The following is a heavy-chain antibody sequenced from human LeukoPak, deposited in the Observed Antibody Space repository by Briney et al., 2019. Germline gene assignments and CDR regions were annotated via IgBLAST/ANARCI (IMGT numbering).Heavy chain of an antibody. J-gene: IGHJ6*03. CDR2: IYSGGST. Sequence: GGSLRLSCAASGFTVSSNYMSWVRQAPGKGLEWVSVIYSGGSTYYADSVKGRFTISRDNSKNTLYLQMNSLRAEDTAVYYCATHYGSGSRDDYYYYYMDVWGKGTTVTISS. D-gene: IGHD3-10*01. V-gene: IGHV3-66*01. CDR1: GFTVSSNY. CDR3: ATHYGSGSRDDYYYYYMDV.